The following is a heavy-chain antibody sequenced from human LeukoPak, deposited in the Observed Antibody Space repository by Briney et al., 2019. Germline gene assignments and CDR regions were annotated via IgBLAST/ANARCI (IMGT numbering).Heavy chain of an antibody. Sequence: GGSLRLSCAASGFTFDDYGMSWVRQAPGKGLEWVSSISGSSIYKYYADSVKGRFTISRDNAKNSLYLQMNSLRAEDTAVYYCARDFYDSSGYYYDYWGQGTLVTVSS. CDR2: ISGSSIYK. D-gene: IGHD3-22*01. CDR1: GFTFDDYG. CDR3: ARDFYDSSGYYYDY. J-gene: IGHJ4*02. V-gene: IGHV3-21*01.